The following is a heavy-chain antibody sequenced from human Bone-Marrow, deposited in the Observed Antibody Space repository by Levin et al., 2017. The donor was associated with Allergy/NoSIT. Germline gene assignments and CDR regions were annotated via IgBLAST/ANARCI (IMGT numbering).Heavy chain of an antibody. V-gene: IGHV3-30*03. Sequence: GGSLRLSCAASGFTFSAVSMHWVRQAPGKGLEWVAVISYDSGIQDFGDSVKGRVTLSRDNSKKTLHLQIDRLTTEDTAVYFCAMGRLSAGSPLDSWGQGTLVTVSS. D-gene: IGHD3-10*01. CDR3: AMGRLSAGSPLDS. J-gene: IGHJ4*02. CDR2: ISYDSGIQ. CDR1: GFTFSAVS.